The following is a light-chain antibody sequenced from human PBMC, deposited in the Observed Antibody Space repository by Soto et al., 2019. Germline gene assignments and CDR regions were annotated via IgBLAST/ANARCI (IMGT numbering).Light chain of an antibody. CDR1: QSVNRYY. CDR2: DAS. V-gene: IGKV3-11*01. CDR3: QQRSKWPPIT. Sequence: IVMTRSPAALSISPEKIATLSCRASQSVNRYYLACYHQKRGQAPRLLIYDASNRATGIPARFNGGGSGTDFTLTISSLEPEDFAVYFCQQRSKWPPITFGQGTRLENK. J-gene: IGKJ5*01.